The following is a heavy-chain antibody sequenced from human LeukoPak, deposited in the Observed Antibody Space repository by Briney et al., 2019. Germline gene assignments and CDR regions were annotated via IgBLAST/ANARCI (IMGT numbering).Heavy chain of an antibody. J-gene: IGHJ4*02. CDR2: IKRDGSEK. Sequence: GGSLRLSCAASGFTFNSYWMNWVRQAPGKGLEWVANIKRDGSEKYYVDSVKGRFTISRDNAKNSLDLQMNSLRVEDTAVYYCARLGPASSGWPESFDYWGQGTVVTVSS. D-gene: IGHD6-19*01. V-gene: IGHV3-7*03. CDR3: ARLGPASSGWPESFDY. CDR1: GFTFNSYW.